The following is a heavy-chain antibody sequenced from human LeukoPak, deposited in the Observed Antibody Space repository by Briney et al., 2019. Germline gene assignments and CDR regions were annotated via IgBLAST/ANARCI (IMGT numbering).Heavy chain of an antibody. CDR2: IIPIFGTA. CDR1: GGTFSSYA. J-gene: IGHJ4*02. V-gene: IGHV1-69*13. D-gene: IGHD2-15*01. Sequence: ASVKVSCKASGGTFSSYAISWVRQAPGQGLEWMGGIIPIFGTANYAQKFQGRVTITADESTSTAYMELSSLRSEDTAVYYCARLRRSRYCSGGSCDYWGRGTLVTVSS. CDR3: ARLRRSRYCSGGSCDY.